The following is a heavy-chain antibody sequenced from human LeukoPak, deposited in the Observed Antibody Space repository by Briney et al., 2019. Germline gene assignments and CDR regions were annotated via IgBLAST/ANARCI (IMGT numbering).Heavy chain of an antibody. Sequence: ASVKVSCKASGYTFTSYGISWVRQAPGQGLEWMGWISAYNGNTNYAQKLQGRVTMTTDTSTSTAYMELRSLRSDDTAVYYCAAPLFDWLSADARSPNEDDAFDIWGQGAMVTVSS. CDR3: AAPLFDWLSADARSPNEDDAFDI. V-gene: IGHV1-18*01. CDR2: ISAYNGNT. J-gene: IGHJ3*02. D-gene: IGHD3-9*01. CDR1: GYTFTSYG.